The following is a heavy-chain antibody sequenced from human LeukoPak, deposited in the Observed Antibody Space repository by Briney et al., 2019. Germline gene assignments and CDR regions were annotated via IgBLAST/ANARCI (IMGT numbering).Heavy chain of an antibody. CDR3: ARWRGAQSEFDY. CDR2: LKESGIEK. D-gene: IGHD3-3*01. J-gene: IGHJ4*02. V-gene: IGHV3-7*01. Sequence: GGSLRLSCAGSGFIFISYSMGWVRQAPGKGLEFVAHLKESGIEKEYVDSVEGRFTISIDNGKNSLYLQMNSLRAEDTALYFCARWRGAQSEFDYWGQGTHVIVSS. CDR1: GFIFISYS.